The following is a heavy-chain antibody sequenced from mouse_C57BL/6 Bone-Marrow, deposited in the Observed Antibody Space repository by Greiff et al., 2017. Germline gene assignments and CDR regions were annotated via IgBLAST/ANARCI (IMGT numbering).Heavy chain of an antibody. CDR3: ARRGGPGYYGFSYYLDY. D-gene: IGHD1-2*01. CDR2: ISTCSSYT. V-gene: IGHV5-6*01. Sequence: EVQGVESGGDLVKPGGSLKLSCAASGFTFSSYGMSWVRQTPDKRLEWVATISTCSSYTYYPDSVKGRSTISTDNSSHTPYLQVSSLKSEDTAMYYCARRGGPGYYGFSYYLDYGGQGTTLTVSS. J-gene: IGHJ2*01. CDR1: GFTFSSYG.